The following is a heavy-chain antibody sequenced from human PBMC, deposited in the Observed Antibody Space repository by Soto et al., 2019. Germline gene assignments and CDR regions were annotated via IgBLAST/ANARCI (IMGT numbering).Heavy chain of an antibody. CDR2: ISAYKGNT. J-gene: IGHJ6*03. Sequence: ASVKVSCKASGYTFTSYGISWVRQAPGQGLEWMGWISAYKGNTNYAQKLQGRVTMTTDTATSTAYMELRSLRSDDTAVYYCAPGYSSGWYPLAGYMDVWGQGTTVTVSS. CDR1: GYTFTSYG. D-gene: IGHD6-19*01. CDR3: APGYSSGWYPLAGYMDV. V-gene: IGHV1-18*04.